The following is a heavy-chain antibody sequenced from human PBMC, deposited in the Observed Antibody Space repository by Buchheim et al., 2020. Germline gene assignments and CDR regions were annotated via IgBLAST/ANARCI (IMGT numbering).Heavy chain of an antibody. D-gene: IGHD1-26*01. CDR3: ARGSISYSGSFSRPFDY. J-gene: IGHJ4*02. CDR2: ISSSGSTI. CDR1: GFTFSSYE. V-gene: IGHV3-48*03. Sequence: EVQLVESGGGLVQPGGSLRLSCAASGFTFSSYEMNWVRQAPGKGLEWVSYISSSGSTIYYADSVKGRFTISRDNAKNSLYLQMNSLRAEDTAVYYCARGSISYSGSFSRPFDYWGQGTL.